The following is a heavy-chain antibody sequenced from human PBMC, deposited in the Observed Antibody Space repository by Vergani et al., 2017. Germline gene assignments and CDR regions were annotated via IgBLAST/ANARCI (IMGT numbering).Heavy chain of an antibody. D-gene: IGHD2-2*01. CDR2: IYYSGST. J-gene: IGHJ3*02. Sequence: QLQLQESGPGLVKPSETLSLTCTVSGGSISSSSYYWGWIRQPPGKGLEWIGSIYYSGSTNYNPSLKSRVTISVDTSKNQFSLKLSSVTAADTAVYYCARESYQLLSISAFDIWGQGTMVTVSS. V-gene: IGHV4-39*07. CDR1: GGSISSSSYY. CDR3: ARESYQLLSISAFDI.